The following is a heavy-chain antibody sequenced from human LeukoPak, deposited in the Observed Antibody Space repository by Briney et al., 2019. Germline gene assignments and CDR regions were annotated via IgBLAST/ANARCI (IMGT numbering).Heavy chain of an antibody. CDR2: IYYSGST. Sequence: SETLSLTCTVSGGSMSGSSFYWGWIRQPPGKGLEWIGSIYYSGSTYYNPSLKSRVTISPDTSKNQFSLKLSSVTAADTAVYYCARGSDAFDIWGQGTMVTVSS. CDR1: GGSMSGSSFY. CDR3: ARGSDAFDI. V-gene: IGHV4-39*07. J-gene: IGHJ3*02.